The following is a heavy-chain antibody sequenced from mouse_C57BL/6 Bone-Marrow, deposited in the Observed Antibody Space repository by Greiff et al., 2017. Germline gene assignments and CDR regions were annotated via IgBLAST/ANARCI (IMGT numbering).Heavy chain of an antibody. Sequence: QVQLQQSGAELARPGASVKLSCKASGYTFTSYGISWVKQRTGQGLEWIGEIYPRSGNTYYNEKFKGKATLTADKSSSTAYMELRSLTSEDSAVXFCARRITTVVAFYWYFDVWGTGTTVTVSS. V-gene: IGHV1-81*01. CDR1: GYTFTSYG. CDR2: IYPRSGNT. D-gene: IGHD1-1*01. CDR3: ARRITTVVAFYWYFDV. J-gene: IGHJ1*03.